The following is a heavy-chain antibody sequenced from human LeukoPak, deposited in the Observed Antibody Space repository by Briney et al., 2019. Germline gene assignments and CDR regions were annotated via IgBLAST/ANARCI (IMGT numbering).Heavy chain of an antibody. J-gene: IGHJ4*02. CDR1: GFTFSSYS. V-gene: IGHV3-21*03. CDR3: TTTPYYDYVWGSYRPDY. Sequence: GGSLRLSCAASGFTFSSYSMNWVRQAPGKGLEWVSSISSSSSYIYYADSVKGRFTISRDNAKNSLYLQMNSLKTEDTAVYYCTTTPYYDYVWGSYRPDYWGQGTLVTVSS. CDR2: ISSSSSYI. D-gene: IGHD3-16*02.